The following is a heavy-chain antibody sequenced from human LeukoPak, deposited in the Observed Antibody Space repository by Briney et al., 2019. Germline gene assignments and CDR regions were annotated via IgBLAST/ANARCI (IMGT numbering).Heavy chain of an antibody. Sequence: SGGSLRLSCAASGFTFSPYWMSWVRQAPGKGLEWVANIKHDGSEKYYVDSVKGRFSISRGNAKNSLYLQMNSLRAEDTAVYYCARDPLDYDILTDYPNYYFDYWGQGTLVTVSS. D-gene: IGHD3-9*01. CDR2: IKHDGSEK. CDR3: ARDPLDYDILTDYPNYYFDY. V-gene: IGHV3-7*01. CDR1: GFTFSPYW. J-gene: IGHJ4*02.